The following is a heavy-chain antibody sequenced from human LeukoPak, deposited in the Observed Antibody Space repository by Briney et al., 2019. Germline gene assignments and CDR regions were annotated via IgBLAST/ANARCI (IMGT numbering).Heavy chain of an antibody. CDR1: GGSFSGYY. CDR2: IYYSGST. J-gene: IGHJ6*02. CDR3: ASERIPNGMDV. V-gene: IGHV4-34*01. D-gene: IGHD3-3*01. Sequence: PSETLSLTCAVYGGSFSGYYWSWIRQPPGKGLEWIGSIYYSGSTYYNPSLKSRVTISVDTSKNQFSLKLSSVTAADTAVYYCASERIPNGMDVWGQGTTVTVSS.